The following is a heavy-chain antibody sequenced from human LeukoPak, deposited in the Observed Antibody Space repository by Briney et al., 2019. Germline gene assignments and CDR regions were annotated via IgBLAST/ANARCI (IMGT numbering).Heavy chain of an antibody. CDR1: GFSIRTYY. D-gene: IGHD3-22*01. J-gene: IGHJ3*01. V-gene: IGHV3-53*01. CDR3: VRAVHHNFYSDSSGYYGDAFDV. Sequence: GGSLRLSCEASGFSIRTYYMSWVRQVPGKGLEWVPVIYSGGTIRYADSVKGRFTFSRDNFKDTLNLQMNSPRADDTAVYYCVRAVHHNFYSDSSGYYGDAFDVWGQGTVVTVSS. CDR2: IYSGGTI.